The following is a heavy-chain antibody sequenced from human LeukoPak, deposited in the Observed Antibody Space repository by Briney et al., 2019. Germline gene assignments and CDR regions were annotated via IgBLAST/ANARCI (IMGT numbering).Heavy chain of an antibody. CDR1: GFTFSSYT. D-gene: IGHD2-15*01. CDR2: ISGSNSYI. Sequence: GGSLRLSCAASGFTFSSYTMHWIRQAPGKGLEWVSSISGSNSYIFYADSVKGRFTVSRDNAKDSLYLQMNSLRAEDTAVYYCARDWWTRGAYYFDYWGQGTLVTVSS. J-gene: IGHJ4*02. CDR3: ARDWWTRGAYYFDY. V-gene: IGHV3-21*01.